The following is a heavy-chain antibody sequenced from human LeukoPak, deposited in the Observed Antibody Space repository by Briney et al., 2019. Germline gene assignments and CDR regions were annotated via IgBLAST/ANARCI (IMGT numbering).Heavy chain of an antibody. V-gene: IGHV1-18*04. J-gene: IGHJ3*02. Sequence: ASVKVSCKASGYTFTDYYMHWVRQAPGQGLEWMGWISTYNGNTNYAQKLQGRVTLTTDTSTSTAYMDLRSLRSDDTAVYYCARAPGPYYYDSSGQIPEAFDIWGQGTMVTVSS. D-gene: IGHD3-22*01. CDR1: GYTFTDYY. CDR2: ISTYNGNT. CDR3: ARAPGPYYYDSSGQIPEAFDI.